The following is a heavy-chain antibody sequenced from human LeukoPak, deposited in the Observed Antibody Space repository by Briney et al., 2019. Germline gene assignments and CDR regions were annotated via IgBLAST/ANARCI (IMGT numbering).Heavy chain of an antibody. J-gene: IGHJ4*02. D-gene: IGHD3-9*01. CDR2: ISYDGSNK. CDR3: ASRGDILTGYYYFDY. CDR1: GFTFSSYA. V-gene: IGHV3-30*14. Sequence: GRSLRLSCAASGFTFSSYAMHWVRQAPGKGLEWVAVISYDGSNKYYAASVKGRFTISRDNSKNTLYLQMNSLRAEDTAVYYCASRGDILTGYYYFDYWGQGTLVTVSS.